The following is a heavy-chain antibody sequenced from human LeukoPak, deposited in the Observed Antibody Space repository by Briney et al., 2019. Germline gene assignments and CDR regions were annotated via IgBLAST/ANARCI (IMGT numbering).Heavy chain of an antibody. Sequence: PSETLSLTCTVSGGSFSSGNYYWSWIRQPPGKGLEYIGYIYNSGSTNYNPSLKSRVAISVDTSKNQFSLKLSSVTAADTAVYYCARDLAWYTFDPWGRGTLVTVSS. CDR3: ARDLAWYTFDP. CDR2: IYNSGST. CDR1: GGSFSSGNYY. D-gene: IGHD6-13*01. V-gene: IGHV4-61*01. J-gene: IGHJ5*02.